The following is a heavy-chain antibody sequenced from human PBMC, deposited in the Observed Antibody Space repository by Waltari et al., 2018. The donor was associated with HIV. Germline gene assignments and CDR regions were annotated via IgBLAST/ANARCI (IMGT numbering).Heavy chain of an antibody. CDR3: AKGGTVTTDYFNY. V-gene: IGHV3-9*01. CDR1: GFFFYVSA. Sequence: EVQLVESGGGLVQPGRSLRLSYAAPGFFFYVSAMHWVRQAPGKGLEWVSGISWNSGTIYYADSVRGRFTISRDNAKNSLYLQMNSLRAEDTAFYYCAKGGTVTTDYFNYWGQGTLVTVSS. J-gene: IGHJ4*02. D-gene: IGHD4-17*01. CDR2: ISWNSGTI.